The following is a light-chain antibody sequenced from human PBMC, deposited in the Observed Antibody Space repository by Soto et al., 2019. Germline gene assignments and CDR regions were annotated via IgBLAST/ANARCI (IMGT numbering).Light chain of an antibody. CDR3: QQYYSYPT. Sequence: AIRMTQSPSSLSASTGDRVTITCRASQGISSYLAWYQQKPGKAPKLLIYAASTLQSGVPSRFSRSGSGTDFTLTISCLQSEDVATYYCQQYYSYPTFGQGTKVDIK. V-gene: IGKV1-8*01. J-gene: IGKJ1*01. CDR2: AAS. CDR1: QGISSY.